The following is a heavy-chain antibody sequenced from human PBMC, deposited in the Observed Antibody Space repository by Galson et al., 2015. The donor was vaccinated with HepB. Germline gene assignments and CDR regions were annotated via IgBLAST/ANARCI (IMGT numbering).Heavy chain of an antibody. CDR2: IYSGGST. V-gene: IGHV3-53*05. D-gene: IGHD3-22*01. J-gene: IGHJ4*02. CDR1: GFTVSSNY. Sequence: SLRLSCAASGFTVSSNYMSWVRQAPGKGLEWVSVIYSGGSTYYADSVKGRFTISRDNSKNTLYLQMNSLRAEDTAVYYCAKDGGAYSYYDSSGYPDYWGQRTLVTVSS. CDR3: AKDGGAYSYYDSSGYPDY.